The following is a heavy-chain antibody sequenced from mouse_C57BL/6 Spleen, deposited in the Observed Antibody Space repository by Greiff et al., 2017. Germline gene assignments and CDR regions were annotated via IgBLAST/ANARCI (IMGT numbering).Heavy chain of an antibody. V-gene: IGHV1-52*01. CDR3: ARGLRREWYFDV. J-gene: IGHJ1*03. CDR2: IDPSDSET. CDR1: GYTFTSYW. Sequence: QVQLQQPGAELVRPGSSVKLSCKASGYTFTSYWMHWVKQRPIQGLEWIGNIDPSDSETHYNQKFKDKATLTVDKSSSTAYMQLSSLTSEDSAVYYGARGLRREWYFDVWGTGTTVTVSS. D-gene: IGHD2-2*01.